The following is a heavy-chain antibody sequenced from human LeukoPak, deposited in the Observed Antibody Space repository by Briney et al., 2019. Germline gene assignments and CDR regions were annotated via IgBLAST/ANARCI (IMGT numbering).Heavy chain of an antibody. J-gene: IGHJ1*01. V-gene: IGHV3-53*01. CDR1: GFTVSSNY. D-gene: IGHD3-22*01. Sequence: PGGSLRLSCAASGFTVSSNYMSWVRQAPGKGLEWVSVIYSGGSTYYADSVKGRFTVSRDNSKNTLYLQMNSLRAEDTAVYYCAKGIRITMIVVVITPGYFQHWGQGTLVTVSS. CDR3: AKGIRITMIVVVITPGYFQH. CDR2: IYSGGST.